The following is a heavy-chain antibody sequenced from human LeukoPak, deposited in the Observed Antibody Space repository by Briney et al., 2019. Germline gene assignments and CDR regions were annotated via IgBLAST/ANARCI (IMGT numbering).Heavy chain of an antibody. CDR2: IYHSGST. D-gene: IGHD3-22*01. CDR1: GYSISSGYY. V-gene: IGHV4-38-2*02. CDR3: ASAVTYYYDSSGSRGDFQH. Sequence: PSETLSLTCTVSGYSISSGYYWGWIRQPPGKGLEWIGSIYHSGSTYYNPSLKNRVTISVDTSKNQFSLKLSSVTAADTAVYYCASAVTYYYDSSGSRGDFQHWGQGTLVTVSS. J-gene: IGHJ1*01.